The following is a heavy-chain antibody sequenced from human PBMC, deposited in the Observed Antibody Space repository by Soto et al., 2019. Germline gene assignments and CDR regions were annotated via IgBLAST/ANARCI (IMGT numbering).Heavy chain of an antibody. J-gene: IGHJ4*02. CDR1: GGSFNGYY. V-gene: IGHV4-34*01. CDR2: INHSGST. CDR3: ARAPDKYYFDS. Sequence: SETLSLTCAVYGGSFNGYYWTWIRQPPGKGPEWIGDINHSGSTNYHPSLKSRVTISVDTSKNQFSLKLRSVTAADMAVFYCARAPDKYYFDSWGQVTLVTVSS.